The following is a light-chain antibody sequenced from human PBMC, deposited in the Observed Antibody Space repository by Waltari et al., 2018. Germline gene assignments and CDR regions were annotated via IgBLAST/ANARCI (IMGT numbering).Light chain of an antibody. CDR2: GSN. CDR3: AAWDDSLRGLV. Sequence: QSVLTQPPPASGTPGQRVTISCFGSSSNIGSNTLNWYQRLPGTAPKLLIYGSNQRPSGVPDRFSGSRSGTSASLAISGLQSEDEADYYCAAWDDSLRGLVFGGGTKLTVL. J-gene: IGLJ2*01. V-gene: IGLV1-44*01. CDR1: SSNIGSNT.